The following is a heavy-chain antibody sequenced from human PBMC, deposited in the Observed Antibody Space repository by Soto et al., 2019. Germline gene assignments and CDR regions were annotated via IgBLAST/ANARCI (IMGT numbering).Heavy chain of an antibody. Sequence: GGSLRLSCAASGFTFSSYEMNWVRQAPGKGLEWVSYIRSSGSTIYYADSVKGRFTISRDNAKNSLYLQMNSLRAEDTAVYYCARDSDSGSYDAFDIWGQGTMVTVSS. CDR1: GFTFSSYE. D-gene: IGHD1-26*01. CDR2: IRSSGSTI. CDR3: ARDSDSGSYDAFDI. J-gene: IGHJ3*02. V-gene: IGHV3-48*03.